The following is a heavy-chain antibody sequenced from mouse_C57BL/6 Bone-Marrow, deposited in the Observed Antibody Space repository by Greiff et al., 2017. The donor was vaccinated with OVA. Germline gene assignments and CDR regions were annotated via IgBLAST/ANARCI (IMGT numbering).Heavy chain of an antibody. CDR3: ARDPIYYGNYGDY. CDR1: GYTFTSYW. V-gene: IGHV1-55*01. D-gene: IGHD2-1*01. CDR2: IYPGSGST. Sequence: VKLQESGAELVKPGASVKMSCKASGYTFTSYWITWVKQRPGQGLEWIGDIYPGSGSTNYNEKFKSKATLTVDTSSSTAYMQLSSLTSEDSAVYYCARDPIYYGNYGDYWGQGTTLTVSS. J-gene: IGHJ2*01.